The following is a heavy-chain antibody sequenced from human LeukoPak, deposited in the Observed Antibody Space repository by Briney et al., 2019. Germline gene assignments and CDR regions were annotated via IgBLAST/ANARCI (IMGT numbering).Heavy chain of an antibody. Sequence: SETLSLTCTVSGGSISSYYWSWLRQPPGKGLEWIGYIYYSGSTNYNPSLKSRVTISVDTSKNQFSLKLSSVTAADTAVYYCARGPRLGYYCSGGSCYRPNNWFDPWGQGTLVTVSS. V-gene: IGHV4-59*01. CDR1: GGSISSYY. CDR3: ARGPRLGYYCSGGSCYRPNNWFDP. D-gene: IGHD2-15*01. CDR2: IYYSGST. J-gene: IGHJ5*02.